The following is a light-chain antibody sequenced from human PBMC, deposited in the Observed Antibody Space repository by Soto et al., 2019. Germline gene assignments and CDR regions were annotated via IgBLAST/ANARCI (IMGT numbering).Light chain of an antibody. J-gene: IGKJ1*01. CDR2: AAS. Sequence: DIQMTQSPASLSAYVGDRVTITCRASQSISSYLNWYQQKPGKAPKFLIYAASSLQSGVPSRFSGSGSGTDFTLTISSLQPEDFATYYCQQSYSTPRTFGQGTKVDI. CDR3: QQSYSTPRT. V-gene: IGKV1-39*01. CDR1: QSISSY.